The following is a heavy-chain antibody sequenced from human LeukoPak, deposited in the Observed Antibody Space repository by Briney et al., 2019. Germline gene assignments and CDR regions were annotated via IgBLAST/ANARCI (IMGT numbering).Heavy chain of an antibody. CDR2: IKQDGSEK. J-gene: IGHJ6*04. CDR3: ARDPSGGMDV. Sequence: GGSLRLSCAASGFTFSSYAMSWVRQAPGKGLEWVANIKQDGSEKYYVDSVKGRFTISRDNAKNSLYLQMNSLRAEDTAVYYCARDPSGGMDVWGKGTTVTVSS. CDR1: GFTFSSYA. V-gene: IGHV3-7*01.